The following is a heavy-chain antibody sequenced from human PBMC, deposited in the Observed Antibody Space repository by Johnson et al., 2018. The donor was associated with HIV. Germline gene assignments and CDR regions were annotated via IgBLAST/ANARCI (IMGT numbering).Heavy chain of an antibody. J-gene: IGHJ3*02. CDR1: GFTFSSYA. CDR3: ARGLGAAAGAFDI. V-gene: IGHV3-30-3*01. Sequence: QVQLVESGGGVVQPGRSLRLSCAASGFTFSSYAMHWVRQAPGKGLEWVAVISYDGSNKYYADSVKGRFTISRDNSKNTLYLQMNSLRAEDTAVYYCARGLGAAAGAFDIWPRDNGHRLF. CDR2: ISYDGSNK. D-gene: IGHD6-13*01.